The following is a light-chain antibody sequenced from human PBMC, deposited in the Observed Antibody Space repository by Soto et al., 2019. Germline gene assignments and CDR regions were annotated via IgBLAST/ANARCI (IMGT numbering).Light chain of an antibody. J-gene: IGKJ5*01. CDR1: QDISNF. V-gene: IGKV1-33*01. CDR3: QQSYGTPIT. Sequence: DIHMTHSPSSLSASFGYIVAITCRASQDISNFLNRYQQTPGKAPKLLTYDASDLETVVPSRFSGTGSGTDFTFTITSLQPEDFATYYCQQSYGTPITFGQGTRLEIK. CDR2: DAS.